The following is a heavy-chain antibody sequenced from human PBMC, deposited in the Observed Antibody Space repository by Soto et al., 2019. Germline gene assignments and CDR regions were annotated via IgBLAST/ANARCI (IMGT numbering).Heavy chain of an antibody. J-gene: IGHJ4*02. V-gene: IGHV4-59*12. CDR1: GGSISPYY. CDR2: IYYAGTS. D-gene: IGHD2-21*01. CDR3: TTDSRTHCAPFFDF. Sequence: PSETLSLTCTVSGGSISPYYWTWIRQPPGKGLEWVGYIYYAGTSSYNPSLKSRVTISLETSKSQISLRLTSVTAADTAVYYCTTDSRTHCAPFFDFWGQGTLVTVSS.